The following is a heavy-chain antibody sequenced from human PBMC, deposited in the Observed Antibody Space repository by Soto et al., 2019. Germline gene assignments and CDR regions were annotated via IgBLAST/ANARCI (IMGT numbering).Heavy chain of an antibody. J-gene: IGHJ5*02. CDR3: TTDPITMIVVVDNWFDP. V-gene: IGHV3-15*01. D-gene: IGHD3-22*01. CDR2: IKSKTDGGTT. CDR1: GFTFSNAW. Sequence: GGSLRLSCAASGFTFSNAWMSWVRQAPGKGLEWVGRIKSKTDGGTTDYAAPVKGRFTISRDDSKNTLYLQMNSLKTEDTAVYYCTTDPITMIVVVDNWFDPWGQGTLVTVSS.